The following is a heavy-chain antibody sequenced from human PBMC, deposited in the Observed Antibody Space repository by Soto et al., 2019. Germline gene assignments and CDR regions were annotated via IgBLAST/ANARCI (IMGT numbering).Heavy chain of an antibody. CDR1: GSTFTSSG. J-gene: IGHJ4*02. D-gene: IGHD1-1*01. V-gene: IGHV1-18*01. CDR2: ISAYNGNT. CDR3: AMDNWNDGGDY. Sequence: QVQLVQSGAEVKKPGASVKVSCKASGSTFTSSGISWVRQAPGQGLEWMGWISAYNGNTNYAQQIQGRVTMTTDTSTITAYMEKMSLRADFPSVYYCAMDNWNDGGDYWGQGSLVTVSS.